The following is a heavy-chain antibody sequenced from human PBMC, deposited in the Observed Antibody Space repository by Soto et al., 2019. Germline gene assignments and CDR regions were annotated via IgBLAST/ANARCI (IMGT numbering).Heavy chain of an antibody. CDR2: IIPIFGTA. V-gene: IGHV1-69*06. D-gene: IGHD1-7*01. J-gene: IGHJ6*02. Sequence: VQLVQSGAEVKKPGSSVKVSCKASGGTFSSYAISWVRQAPGQGLEWMGGIIPIFGTANYAQKFQGRVTITADKSMSTAYVALSSSRSEDTAVYYRARCPGSTPPGYYYNGMDVWDQGTTFTAAS. CDR1: GGTFSSYA. CDR3: ARCPGSTPPGYYYNGMDV.